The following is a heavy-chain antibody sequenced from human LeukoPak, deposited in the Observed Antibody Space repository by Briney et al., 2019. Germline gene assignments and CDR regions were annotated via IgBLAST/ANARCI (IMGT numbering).Heavy chain of an antibody. D-gene: IGHD6-13*01. CDR2: ISSSSSYI. V-gene: IGHV3-21*01. J-gene: IGHJ4*02. CDR3: ARDVAAAGDY. CDR1: GFTFRSYE. Sequence: GGSLTLSCEDSGFTFRSYEMNWVRQAPGKGLEWVSSISSSSSYIYYADSVKGRFTISRDNAKNSLYLQMNSLRAEDTAVYYCARDVAAAGDYWGQGTLVTVSS.